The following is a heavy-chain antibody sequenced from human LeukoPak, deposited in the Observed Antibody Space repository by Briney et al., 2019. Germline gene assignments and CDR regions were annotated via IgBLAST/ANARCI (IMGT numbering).Heavy chain of an antibody. CDR2: IRYDGSNK. V-gene: IGHV3-30*02. CDR3: AKMAVVVPAAKALYYYYYMDV. Sequence: PGGSLRLSCAASGFTFSSYGMHWVRQAPGKGLEWVAFIRYDGSNKYYADSVKGRFTISRDNSKNTLYLQMNSLRAEDTAVYYCAKMAVVVPAAKALYYYYYMDVWGKGTTVTISS. CDR1: GFTFSSYG. J-gene: IGHJ6*03. D-gene: IGHD2-2*01.